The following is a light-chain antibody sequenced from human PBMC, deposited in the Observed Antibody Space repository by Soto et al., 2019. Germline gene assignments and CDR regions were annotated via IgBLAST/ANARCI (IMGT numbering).Light chain of an antibody. V-gene: IGKV3-20*01. Sequence: EIVLTQSPGTQSLSPGETATLSCRASQSVGSNNLAWYHQKPGQTPRLLIYDASSRATGIPDRFSASGSGTDFTLTISRLEPEDFGVYYCQQYANSITFGQGTRLEIE. J-gene: IGKJ5*01. CDR1: QSVGSNN. CDR3: QQYANSIT. CDR2: DAS.